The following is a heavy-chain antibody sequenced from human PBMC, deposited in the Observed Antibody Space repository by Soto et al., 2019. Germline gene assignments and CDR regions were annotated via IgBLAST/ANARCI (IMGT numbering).Heavy chain of an antibody. D-gene: IGHD3-10*01. CDR3: ASVYGSGVEMDV. V-gene: IGHV1-46*01. Sequence: ASVKVSCNSSGYTFCGYHVHWLRQVSGQGREWMGVAKATGGCSTSYTQRFQGRVAVTRTTSTSTVYMELGSLRFADTAVYVCASVYGSGVEMDVWGQGTTGTVSS. CDR2: AKATGGCST. J-gene: IGHJ6*02. CDR1: GYTFCGYH.